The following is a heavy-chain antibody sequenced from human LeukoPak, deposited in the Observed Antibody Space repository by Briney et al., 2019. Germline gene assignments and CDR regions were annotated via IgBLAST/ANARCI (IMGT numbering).Heavy chain of an antibody. Sequence: GGSLRLSCAASGFTVSSNYMSWVRQAPGKGLEWVSVLYSGGNTYYADSVQGRITISRDNSRNTLYLQMNSLRVEDTAVYYCATEGFRGVLFHIWGQGTVVTVSS. CDR3: ATEGFRGVLFHI. D-gene: IGHD3-10*01. V-gene: IGHV3-66*01. CDR1: GFTVSSNY. J-gene: IGHJ3*02. CDR2: LYSGGNT.